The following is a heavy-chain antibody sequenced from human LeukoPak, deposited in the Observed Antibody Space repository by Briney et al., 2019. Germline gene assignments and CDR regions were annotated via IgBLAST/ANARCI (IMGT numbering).Heavy chain of an antibody. Sequence: GSAKVSCKASGYTFTAYYMYGVRQAPGQGRQWRGWISYNSGAANSAQKFQGRVTMTWDTSISTAYFERSRRRSAATPAYYCSGGLRSQQSTGESALDLWGKETMLSVAS. V-gene: IGHV1-2*02. CDR2: ISYNSGAA. J-gene: IGHJ3*01. D-gene: IGHD7-27*01. CDR3: SGGLRSQQSTGESALDL. CDR1: GYTFTAYY.